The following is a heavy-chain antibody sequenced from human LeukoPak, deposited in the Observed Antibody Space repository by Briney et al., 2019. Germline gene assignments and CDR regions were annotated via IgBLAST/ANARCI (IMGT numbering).Heavy chain of an antibody. D-gene: IGHD6-19*01. CDR1: GGTFSSYA. J-gene: IGHJ5*02. CDR3: ARGSSGWYSWFEP. Sequence: ASVKVSCKASGGTFSSYAISWVRQTPGQGLEWMGRIIPILGIANYAQKFQGRVTITADKSTSTAYVELSSLRSEDSAVYYCARGSSGWYSWFEPWGQGTLVTVSS. CDR2: IIPILGIA. V-gene: IGHV1-69*04.